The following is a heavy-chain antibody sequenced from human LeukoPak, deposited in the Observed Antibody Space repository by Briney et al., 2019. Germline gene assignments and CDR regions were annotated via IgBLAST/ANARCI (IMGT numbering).Heavy chain of an antibody. J-gene: IGHJ4*02. D-gene: IGHD4-17*01. CDR3: AKNGVPVRI. V-gene: IGHV3-23*01. CDR1: GFTFSTYA. Sequence: GGSLRLSCAASGFTFSTYAMSWVRQAPGKGLEWVSAISGGGGSTYYADSVKGRFTISRDNSKNTLYLQINSLRAEDTAVYYCAKNGVPVRIWGQGTLVTVSS. CDR2: ISGGGGST.